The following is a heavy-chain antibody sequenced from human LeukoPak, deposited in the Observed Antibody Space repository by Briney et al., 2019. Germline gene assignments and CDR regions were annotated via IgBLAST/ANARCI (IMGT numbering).Heavy chain of an antibody. V-gene: IGHV3-13*01. CDR3: ARGPYSSGHFDY. CDR1: GLTFSSYD. CDR2: IGTAGDT. Sequence: PGGSLRLSCAASGLTFSSYDMHWVRQATGKGLEWVSAIGTAGDTYYPGSVKGRFTISRENAKNSLYLQMNSLRAGDTAVYYCARGPYSSGHFDYWGQGTLVTVSS. J-gene: IGHJ4*02. D-gene: IGHD6-19*01.